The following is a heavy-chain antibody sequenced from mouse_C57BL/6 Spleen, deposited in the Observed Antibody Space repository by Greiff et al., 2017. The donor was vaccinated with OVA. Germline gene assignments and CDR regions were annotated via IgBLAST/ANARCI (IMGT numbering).Heavy chain of an antibody. J-gene: IGHJ1*03. CDR3: ARHYYSSGYFDV. CDR1: GYTFTSYW. D-gene: IGHD2-5*01. Sequence: VQLQQPGAELVKPGASVKMSCKASGYTFTSYWITWVKQRPGQGLEWIGDIYPGSGSTNYNEKFKSKATLTVDTSSSTAYMQLSSLTSEDSAVYYCARHYYSSGYFDVWGTGTTVTVSS. V-gene: IGHV1-55*01. CDR2: IYPGSGST.